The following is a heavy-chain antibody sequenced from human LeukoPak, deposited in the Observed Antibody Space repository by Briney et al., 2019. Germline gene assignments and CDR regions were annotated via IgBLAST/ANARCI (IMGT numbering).Heavy chain of an antibody. Sequence: SETLSLTCTVSGVSINSHYLNWIRQPPGKGLEWNGSIYHSGSTYYNPSLKSRVTISVDTSKNQFSLKLSSVTAADTAVYYCARGEGGYFKRPFDHWGQGTLVTVSS. CDR3: ARGEGGYFKRPFDH. V-gene: IGHV4-38-2*02. CDR2: IYHSGST. CDR1: GVSINSHY. D-gene: IGHD2-2*03. J-gene: IGHJ4*02.